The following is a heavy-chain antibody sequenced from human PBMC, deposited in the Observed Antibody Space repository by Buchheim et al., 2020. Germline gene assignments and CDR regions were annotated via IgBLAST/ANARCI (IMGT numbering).Heavy chain of an antibody. Sequence: QVQLVQSGAEVKKPGASVKVSCKASGYTFTGYYMHWVRQAPGQGLEWMGWINPNSGGTNYTQKFQGWVTLTRDRSISTAYMELSRLRSDDTAVYYCARSYYDILTGASYGMDVWGQGTT. V-gene: IGHV1-2*04. CDR2: INPNSGGT. D-gene: IGHD3-9*01. CDR1: GYTFTGYY. J-gene: IGHJ6*02. CDR3: ARSYYDILTGASYGMDV.